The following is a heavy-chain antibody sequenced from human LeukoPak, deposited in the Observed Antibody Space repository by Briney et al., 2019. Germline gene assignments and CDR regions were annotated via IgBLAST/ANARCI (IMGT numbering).Heavy chain of an antibody. D-gene: IGHD3-3*01. Sequence: PSETLSLTCTVSGGSISSSSYYWGWIRQPPGKGLEWIGSICYSGSTYYNPSLKSRVTISVDTSKNQFSLKLSSVTAADTAVYYCARDLYDFRFDYWGQGTLVTVSS. CDR3: ARDLYDFRFDY. V-gene: IGHV4-39*07. CDR2: ICYSGST. CDR1: GGSISSSSYY. J-gene: IGHJ4*02.